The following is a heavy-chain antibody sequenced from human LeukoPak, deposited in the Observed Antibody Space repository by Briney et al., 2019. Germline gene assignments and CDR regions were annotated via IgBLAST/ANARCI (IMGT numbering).Heavy chain of an antibody. V-gene: IGHV3-7*01. J-gene: IGHJ5*02. CDR3: ARGTYCGGDCYWKNWFDP. Sequence: PGGSLRLSCAASGFTFSSYWMSWVRQAPGKGLEWVANIKQDGSEKYYVDSVKGRFTISRDNAKNSLYLQMNSLRAEDTAVYYCARGTYCGGDCYWKNWFDPWGQGTLVTVSS. CDR2: IKQDGSEK. CDR1: GFTFSSYW. D-gene: IGHD2-21*02.